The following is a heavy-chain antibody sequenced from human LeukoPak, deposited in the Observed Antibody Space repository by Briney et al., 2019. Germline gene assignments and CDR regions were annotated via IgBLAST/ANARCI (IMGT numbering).Heavy chain of an antibody. D-gene: IGHD5-18*01. Sequence: GGSLRLSCAASGFTFSSYAMHWVRQAPGKGLEYVSAISSNGGSTYYANSVKGRFTISRDNSKNTLYLQMGSLRAEDMAVYYCARDLQRWSQGTLVTVSS. J-gene: IGHJ4*02. V-gene: IGHV3-64*01. CDR3: ARDLQR. CDR1: GFTFSSYA. CDR2: ISSNGGST.